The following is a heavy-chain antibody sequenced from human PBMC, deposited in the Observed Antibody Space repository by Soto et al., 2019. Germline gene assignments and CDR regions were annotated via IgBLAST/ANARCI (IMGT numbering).Heavy chain of an antibody. J-gene: IGHJ6*02. CDR2: IIPIFGTA. CDR1: GGTFSSYA. V-gene: IGHV1-69*01. CDR3: ARGIHDYGDYVRMLRGRDYYYYGMDV. Sequence: QVQLVQSGAEVKKPGSSVKVSCKASGGTFSSYAISWVRQAPGQGLAWMGGIIPIFGTAHYAQKFQGRVTITADESTSTAYTERSRRRAEDTAGYYCARGIHDYGDYVRMLRGRDYYYYGMDVWGQGTTVTVSS. D-gene: IGHD4-17*01.